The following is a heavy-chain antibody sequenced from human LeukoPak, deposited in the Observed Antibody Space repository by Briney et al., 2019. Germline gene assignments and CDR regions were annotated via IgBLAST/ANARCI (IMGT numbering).Heavy chain of an antibody. J-gene: IGHJ5*02. V-gene: IGHV5-10-1*01. CDR1: GYSFTSYW. CDR2: IGPSDSYT. Sequence: GESLRISCKGSGYSFTSYWISWVRQMPGKGLEWMGRIGPSDSYTNYSPSFQGHVTISADKSISTAYLQWSSLKASDTAMYYCARSPTVVVPAAIGFEGDNWFDPWGQGTLVAVSS. CDR3: ARSPTVVVPAAIGFEGDNWFDP. D-gene: IGHD2-2*02.